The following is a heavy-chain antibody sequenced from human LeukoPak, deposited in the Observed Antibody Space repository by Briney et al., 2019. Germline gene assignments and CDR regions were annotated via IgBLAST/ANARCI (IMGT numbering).Heavy chain of an antibody. D-gene: IGHD2-2*01. CDR2: INTNTGNP. CDR3: ARLVPAANLRWFDP. Sequence: ASVKVSCKASGYTFTSYAMNWVRQAPGQGLEWMGWINTNTGNPTYAQGFTGRFVFSLDTSVSTAYLQISSPKAEDTAVYYCARLVPAANLRWFDPWGQGTLVTVSS. V-gene: IGHV7-4-1*02. CDR1: GYTFTSYA. J-gene: IGHJ5*02.